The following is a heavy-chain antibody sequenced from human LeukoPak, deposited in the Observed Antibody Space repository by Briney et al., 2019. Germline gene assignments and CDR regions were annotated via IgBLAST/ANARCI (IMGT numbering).Heavy chain of an antibody. J-gene: IGHJ4*02. Sequence: GGSLRLSCAASGFTFSSYWIHWVRQAPGKGLVWVSAISGSGGSTYYADSVKGRFTISRDNSKNTLYLQMNSLRAEDTAVYYCASSLRLWGTFDYWGQGTLVTVSS. V-gene: IGHV3-23*01. CDR1: GFTFSSYW. CDR2: ISGSGGST. CDR3: ASSLRLWGTFDY. D-gene: IGHD6-25*01.